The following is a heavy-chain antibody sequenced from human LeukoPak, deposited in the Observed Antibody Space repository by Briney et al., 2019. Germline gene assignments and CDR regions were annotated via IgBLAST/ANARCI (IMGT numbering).Heavy chain of an antibody. Sequence: PGGSLRLSCAASGFTFSSYAMHWVRQAPGKGLEWVAVISYDGSHKYYADSVKGRFTISRDNSKNTLFLQMNSLRAEDTAVYYCARPLTRDSSWYSFDSWGQGTLVTVSS. CDR2: ISYDGSHK. J-gene: IGHJ4*02. V-gene: IGHV3-30-3*01. CDR1: GFTFSSYA. CDR3: ARPLTRDSSWYSFDS. D-gene: IGHD6-13*01.